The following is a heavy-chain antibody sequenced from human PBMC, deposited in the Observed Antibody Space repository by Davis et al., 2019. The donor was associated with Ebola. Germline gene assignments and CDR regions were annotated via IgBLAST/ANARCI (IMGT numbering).Heavy chain of an antibody. J-gene: IGHJ3*02. Sequence: GESLKISCAASGFTFSSYGMHWVRQAPGKGLEWVAVIWYDGSNKYYADSVKGRFTISRDNSKNTLYLQMNSLRAEDTAVYYCARDRSWLDAFDIWGQGTMVTVSS. CDR1: GFTFSSYG. V-gene: IGHV3-33*01. CDR2: IWYDGSNK. CDR3: ARDRSWLDAFDI. D-gene: IGHD6-13*01.